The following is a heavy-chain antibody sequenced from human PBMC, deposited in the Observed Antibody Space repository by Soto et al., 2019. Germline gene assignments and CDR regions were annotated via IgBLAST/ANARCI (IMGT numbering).Heavy chain of an antibody. CDR1: GGSITSGDYY. V-gene: IGHV4-31*02. CDR2: IHYDGRT. CDR3: ARRHSSSGGGFDY. D-gene: IGHD2-2*01. J-gene: IGHJ4*02. Sequence: SETLSLTCSVSGGSITSGDYYWTWIRQHPGKGLEWIAYIHYDGRTYYNPSLQSRTATSVDTSKNQFSLELNSVTDADTAVYYCARRHSSSGGGFDYWGQGTLVTVSS.